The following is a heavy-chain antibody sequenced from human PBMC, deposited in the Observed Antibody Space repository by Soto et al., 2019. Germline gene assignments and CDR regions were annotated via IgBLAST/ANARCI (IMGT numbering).Heavy chain of an antibody. CDR2: IIPIFGTA. CDR1: GGTFSSYA. D-gene: IGHD2-2*01. J-gene: IGHJ6*02. CDR3: ASVSHTAAHCSSTSCSPPGPYYYYGMDV. V-gene: IGHV1-69*13. Sequence: ASVKVSCKASGGTFSSYAISWVRQAPGQGLEWMGGIIPIFGTANYAQKFQGRVTITADESTSTAYMELSSLRSEDTAVYYCASVSHTAAHCSSTSCSPPGPYYYYGMDVWGQGTTVTVSS.